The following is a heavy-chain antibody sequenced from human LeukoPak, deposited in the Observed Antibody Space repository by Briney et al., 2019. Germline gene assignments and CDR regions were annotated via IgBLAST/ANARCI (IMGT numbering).Heavy chain of an antibody. CDR3: STVEHF. D-gene: IGHD1/OR15-1a*01. CDR1: GFTFSSSW. Sequence: PGGSLRLSCAASGFTFSSSWMHWVRQAPGKGLVWVSRIDSDGSGTSYADSVKGRFTISRDDVKNMLYLQMNSLRVEDTGLYYCSTVEHFWGQGTLVTVSS. V-gene: IGHV3-74*01. J-gene: IGHJ4*02. CDR2: IDSDGSGT.